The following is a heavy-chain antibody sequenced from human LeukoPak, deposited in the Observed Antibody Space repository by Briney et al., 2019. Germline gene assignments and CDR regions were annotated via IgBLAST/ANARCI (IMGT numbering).Heavy chain of an antibody. V-gene: IGHV4-59*08. CDR3: ARHVHVSMIFAILSDYFDY. J-gene: IGHJ4*02. CDR2: IYSSGTT. D-gene: IGHD3-22*01. Sequence: SETLSLTCTVSGGSINDFYWNWIRRPPGKGLEWIGYIYSSGTTNYNPSLKSRVTMSVDTSENRFSLNLTSVTAADTAVYYCARHVHVSMIFAILSDYFDYWGRGTLVSVSS. CDR1: GGSINDFY.